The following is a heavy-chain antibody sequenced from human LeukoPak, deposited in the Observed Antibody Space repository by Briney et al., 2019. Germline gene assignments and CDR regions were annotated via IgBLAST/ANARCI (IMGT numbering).Heavy chain of an antibody. CDR1: GYTFTSYG. Sequence: ASVKVSCKASGYTFTSYGISWGRQAPGQGLEWMGWISAYSGYTNYAQKLQCRVTMTTDTSTSTGYMEVRSLRSDDTAVYYCARDTYHYDSSGYRGAFDIWGQGTMVTVSS. J-gene: IGHJ3*02. CDR2: ISAYSGYT. CDR3: ARDTYHYDSSGYRGAFDI. D-gene: IGHD3-22*01. V-gene: IGHV1-18*01.